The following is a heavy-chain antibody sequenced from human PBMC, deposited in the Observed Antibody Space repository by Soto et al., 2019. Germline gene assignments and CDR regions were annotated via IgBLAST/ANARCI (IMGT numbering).Heavy chain of an antibody. CDR2: INTDGSIT. D-gene: IGHD2-15*01. CDR1: GFTFSSYW. Sequence: GGSLRLSCSASGFTFSSYWMHWVRQVPGKGLVWVSRINTDGSITSHADSVKGRFTISRDNAKNALYLQMNSLRADDTAVYYCTRDSGGRDAYWGQGALVTVSS. V-gene: IGHV3-74*01. CDR3: TRDSGGRDAY. J-gene: IGHJ4*02.